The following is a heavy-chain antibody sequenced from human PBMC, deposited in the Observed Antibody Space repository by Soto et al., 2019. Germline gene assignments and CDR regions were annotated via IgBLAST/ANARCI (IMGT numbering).Heavy chain of an antibody. V-gene: IGHV1-69*13. CDR3: ERKLTGDRGPDY. J-gene: IGHJ4*02. D-gene: IGHD7-27*01. CDR2: IIPIFGTA. Sequence: GASVKVSCKASGGTFSSYAISWVRQAPGQGLEWMGGIIPIFGTANYAQKFQGRVTITADESTSTAYMELSSLRSEDTAVYYCERKLTGDRGPDYWGQGTLATVSS. CDR1: GGTFSSYA.